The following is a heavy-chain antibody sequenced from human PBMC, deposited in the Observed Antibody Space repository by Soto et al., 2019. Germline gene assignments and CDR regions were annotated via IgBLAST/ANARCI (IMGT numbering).Heavy chain of an antibody. V-gene: IGHV4-34*01. D-gene: IGHD6-13*01. Sequence: SETLSLTCAVYGGSFSGYYWSWIRQPPGKGLEWIGEINHSGSTNYNPSLKSRVTISVDTSKNQFSLKLSSVTAADTAVYYCARQPQQLVSWFDPWGQGTQVTVSS. CDR1: GGSFSGYY. CDR2: INHSGST. CDR3: ARQPQQLVSWFDP. J-gene: IGHJ5*02.